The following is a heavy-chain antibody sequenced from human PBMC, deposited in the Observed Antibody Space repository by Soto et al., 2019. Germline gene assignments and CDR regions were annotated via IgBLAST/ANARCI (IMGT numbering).Heavy chain of an antibody. J-gene: IGHJ6*02. CDR3: AKTRGSMIYAISVYGMDV. D-gene: IGHD2-8*01. Sequence: EVQLLESGGGFIHPGGSLRLSCAASGFSFSSFAMNWVRQAPGQGLEWVSIISGSADSTFYADSVKGRFTISRDNSKSTLYLQINSLRAEDTVVYYCAKTRGSMIYAISVYGMDVWGQGATVNVSS. CDR2: ISGSADST. CDR1: GFSFSSFA. V-gene: IGHV3-23*01.